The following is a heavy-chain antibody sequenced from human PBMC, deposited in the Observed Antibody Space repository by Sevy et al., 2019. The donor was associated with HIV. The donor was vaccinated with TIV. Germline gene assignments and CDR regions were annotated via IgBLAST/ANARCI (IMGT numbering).Heavy chain of an antibody. Sequence: SETLSLTCTVSGGSISNSIFYWGWIRQPPGKGLEWIGSMHFSGTTYYNPSLKSRVTMSADASKNQFSLKLSSVTASDTAVYYCARQEVELRWLPDYWGQGTLVTVSS. CDR1: GGSISNSIFY. V-gene: IGHV4-39*01. CDR2: MHFSGTT. CDR3: ARQEVELRWLPDY. J-gene: IGHJ4*02. D-gene: IGHD1-7*01.